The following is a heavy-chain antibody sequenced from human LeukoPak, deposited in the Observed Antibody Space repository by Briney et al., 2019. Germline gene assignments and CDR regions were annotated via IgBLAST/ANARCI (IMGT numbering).Heavy chain of an antibody. CDR3: ARGLAAAGTPY. D-gene: IGHD6-13*01. V-gene: IGHV3-23*01. J-gene: IGHJ4*02. Sequence: PGGTLRLSCAASGFTFSSYGMSWVRQAPGKGLEWVSAISGSGVSTYYADYVKGRFTISRDNAKNSLYLQMNSLRAEDTALYYCARGLAAAGTPYWGQGTLVTVSS. CDR1: GFTFSSYG. CDR2: ISGSGVST.